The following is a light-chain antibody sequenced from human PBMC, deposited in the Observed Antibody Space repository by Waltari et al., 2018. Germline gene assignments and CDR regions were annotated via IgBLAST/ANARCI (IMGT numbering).Light chain of an antibody. CDR3: QNHERLPAT. V-gene: IGKV3-20*01. CDR1: QSVSKY. Sequence: IVLTQSPGTLSLSPGERATLSCRASQSVSKYLAWYKQRPGQAPRLLIYAASTRATGIPDRFSGSGFGTDFSLTISRLEPEDFAVYYCQNHERLPATFGQGTKVEIK. CDR2: AAS. J-gene: IGKJ1*01.